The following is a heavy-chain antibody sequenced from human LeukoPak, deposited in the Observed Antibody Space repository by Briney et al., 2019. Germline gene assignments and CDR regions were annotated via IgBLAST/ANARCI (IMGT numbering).Heavy chain of an antibody. Sequence: GGSLRLYCAASGFTFSSYAMSWVRQAPGKGLEWVSAISGSGGSTYYADSVKGRFTISRDNSKNTLYLQMNSLRAEDTAVYYCAKFLGKSWGNQTAFDIWGQGTMVTVSS. CDR2: ISGSGGST. V-gene: IGHV3-23*01. CDR1: GFTFSSYA. J-gene: IGHJ3*02. CDR3: AKFLGKSWGNQTAFDI. D-gene: IGHD3-3*01.